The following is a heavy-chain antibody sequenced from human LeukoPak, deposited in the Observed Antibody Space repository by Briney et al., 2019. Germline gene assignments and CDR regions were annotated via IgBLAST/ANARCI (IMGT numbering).Heavy chain of an antibody. CDR2: IYYSGST. D-gene: IGHD4-17*01. Sequence: PSETLSLACTVSGGSTSSYYWSWIGQPPGKGLEGIGYIYYSGSTNYNPSLKTRVTISVDTSKNQFSLKLSSVTAADTAVYYCARVTVTPYNWFDPWGQGTLVTVSS. J-gene: IGHJ5*02. V-gene: IGHV4-59*01. CDR3: ARVTVTPYNWFDP. CDR1: GGSTSSYY.